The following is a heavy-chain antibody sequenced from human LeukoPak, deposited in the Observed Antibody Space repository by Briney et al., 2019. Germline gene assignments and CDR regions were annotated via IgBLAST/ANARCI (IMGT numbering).Heavy chain of an antibody. CDR1: GLTFKSYG. Sequence: PGGSLRLSCAASGLTFKSYGLHWVRQAPGKGLEWVALISYDGNNKYHADSVKGRFTISRDNSRNTLYLQMNSLRAEDTAVYYCAKVQQHLIALYHAMDVWGPGTTVTVSS. J-gene: IGHJ6*02. V-gene: IGHV3-30*18. CDR3: AKVQQHLIALYHAMDV. D-gene: IGHD6-13*01. CDR2: ISYDGNNK.